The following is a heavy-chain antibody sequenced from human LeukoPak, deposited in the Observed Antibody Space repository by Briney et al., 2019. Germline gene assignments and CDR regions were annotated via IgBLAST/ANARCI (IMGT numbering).Heavy chain of an antibody. CDR2: IIPIFGTA. V-gene: IGHV1-69*13. D-gene: IGHD3-10*01. Sequence: ASVKVSCKASGGTFSSYAISWVRQAPGQGLEWMGGIIPIFGTANYAQKFQGRVTITADESTSTAYMELSSLRSEGTAVYYCGVLYYYYGMDVWGQGTTVTVSS. CDR1: GGTFSSYA. CDR3: GVLYYYYGMDV. J-gene: IGHJ6*02.